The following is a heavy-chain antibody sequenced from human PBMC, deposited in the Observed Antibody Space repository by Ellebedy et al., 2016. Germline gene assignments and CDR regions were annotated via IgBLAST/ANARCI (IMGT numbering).Heavy chain of an antibody. CDR2: ISYDGSNK. Sequence: GESLKISXAASGFTFSSYGMHWVRQAPGKGLEWVAVISYDGSNKYYADSVKGRFTISRDNAKNSLYLQMNSLRAEDTALYYCARALSNWYFDLWGRGTLVTVSS. CDR3: ARALSNWYFDL. CDR1: GFTFSSYG. V-gene: IGHV3-30*03. J-gene: IGHJ2*01.